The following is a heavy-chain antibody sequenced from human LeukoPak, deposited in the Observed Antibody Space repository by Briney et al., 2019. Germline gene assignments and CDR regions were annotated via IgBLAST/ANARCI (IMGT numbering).Heavy chain of an antibody. Sequence: SETLSLTCTVSGGSLSSSSYYWGWRRQPPGKGLEWIGSIYYSGSTYYNPSLKSRVAISVDTSKNQFSLKLSSVTAADTAVYYCARSDSSGYPNDYWGQGTLVTVSS. CDR1: GGSLSSSSYY. J-gene: IGHJ4*02. D-gene: IGHD3-22*01. V-gene: IGHV4-39*07. CDR3: ARSDSSGYPNDY. CDR2: IYYSGST.